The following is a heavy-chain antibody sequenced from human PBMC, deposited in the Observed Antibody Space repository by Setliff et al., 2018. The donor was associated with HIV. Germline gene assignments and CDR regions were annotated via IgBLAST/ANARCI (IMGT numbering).Heavy chain of an antibody. D-gene: IGHD4-4*01. J-gene: IGHJ3*02. V-gene: IGHV4-38-2*02. CDR3: AREDTVTTAFDI. CDR1: GYSISSGYY. Sequence: SETLSLTCTVSGYSISSGYYWGFIRQPPGKGLGWIGTIYNRGRTSNSPSLKSRVTISVDTSKNQLSLILTSVTAADTAVYYCAREDTVTTAFDIWGQGTMVTVSS. CDR2: IYNRGRT.